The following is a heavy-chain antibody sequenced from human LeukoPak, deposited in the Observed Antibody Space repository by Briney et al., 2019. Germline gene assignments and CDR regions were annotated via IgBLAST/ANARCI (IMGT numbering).Heavy chain of an antibody. CDR2: IYHGDSDT. V-gene: IGHV5-51*01. J-gene: IGHJ4*02. D-gene: IGHD3-10*01. CDR3: ARTTEAYYGLVY. CDR1: GYSFTSYW. Sequence: GESLKISCKGSGYSFTSYWIGWVRPMPGKGVEGMGIIYHGDSDTRYSPSFQGQVTISADKSISTAYLQWSSLKASDTAMYYCARTTEAYYGLVYWGQGTLVTVSS.